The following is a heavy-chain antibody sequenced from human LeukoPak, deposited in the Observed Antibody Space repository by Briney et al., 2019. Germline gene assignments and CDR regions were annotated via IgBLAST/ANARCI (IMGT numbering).Heavy chain of an antibody. CDR1: GGSISSSSYY. Sequence: SETLSLTCTVSGGSISSSSYYWGWIRQPPGKGLEWIGSIYYSGSTYCNPSLKSRVTISVDTSKNQFSLKLSSVTAADTAVYYCANLDDYYYGMDVWGQGTTVTVSS. CDR3: ANLDDYYYGMDV. V-gene: IGHV4-39*01. CDR2: IYYSGST. J-gene: IGHJ6*02.